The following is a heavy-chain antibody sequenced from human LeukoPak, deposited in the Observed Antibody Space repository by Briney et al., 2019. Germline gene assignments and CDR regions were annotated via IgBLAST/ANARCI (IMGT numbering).Heavy chain of an antibody. D-gene: IGHD4-17*01. CDR1: GFTFSNFW. CDR3: ASSPNTVATTDY. V-gene: IGHV3-74*01. CDR2: INPDGSDT. Sequence: QAGGSLRLSCAASGFTFSNFWMHWVRQTPERGLVWVSRINPDGSDTIYADSVKGRFTISRDNAKNTLYLHMNSLRVEDTAVYYCASSPNTVATTDYWGQGTLVTVSS. J-gene: IGHJ4*02.